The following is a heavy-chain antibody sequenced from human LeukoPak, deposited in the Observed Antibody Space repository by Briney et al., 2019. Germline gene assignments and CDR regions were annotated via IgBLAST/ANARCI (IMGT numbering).Heavy chain of an antibody. V-gene: IGHV3-11*01. CDR2: LSRIGSTK. CDR1: GFTFSDNN. Sequence: GGPLRLSCPASGFTFSDNNMRWIGQAPGKGLEWVSSLSRIGSTKYYADSVKGRFTISRDNAKNSLFLQMNSLRAEDTAVYYCARVLRYCSGGNCYSGGLGYMDVWGKGTTVTISS. D-gene: IGHD2-15*01. CDR3: ARVLRYCSGGNCYSGGLGYMDV. J-gene: IGHJ6*03.